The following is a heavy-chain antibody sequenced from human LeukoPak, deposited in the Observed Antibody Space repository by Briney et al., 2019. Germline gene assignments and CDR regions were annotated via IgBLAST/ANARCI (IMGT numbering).Heavy chain of an antibody. J-gene: IGHJ3*02. D-gene: IGHD3-22*01. CDR1: GCTLTELL. CDR3: ASYYDSSGIMGNPNGAFDI. V-gene: IGHV1-24*01. CDR2: FDPVDGET. Sequence: GASVPVSCLLSGCTLTELLMQWVRQAAGKERAWMGGFDPVDGETIYAQKYQGRVPMPEDTSTDTAYMELSRLRSDDTAVYYCASYYDSSGIMGNPNGAFDIWGQGTMVTVSS.